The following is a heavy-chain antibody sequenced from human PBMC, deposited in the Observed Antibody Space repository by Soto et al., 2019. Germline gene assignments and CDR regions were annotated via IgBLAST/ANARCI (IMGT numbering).Heavy chain of an antibody. CDR3: ARAGVNNWFDP. CDR1: GGTFSSYT. J-gene: IGHJ5*02. D-gene: IGHD3-10*01. V-gene: IGHV1-69*02. Sequence: QVQLVQSGAEVKKPGSSVKVSCKASGGTFSSYTISWVRQAPGQGLEWMGRIIPILGIANYAQKFEGRVTITADKSTSKAYMELSSLRSEDTAVYYCARAGVNNWFDPWGQGTLVTVSS. CDR2: IIPILGIA.